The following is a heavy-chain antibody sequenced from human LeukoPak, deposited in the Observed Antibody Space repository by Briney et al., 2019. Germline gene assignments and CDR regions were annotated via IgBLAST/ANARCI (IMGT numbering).Heavy chain of an antibody. J-gene: IGHJ6*02. CDR2: ISRSGGNK. D-gene: IGHD6-13*01. CDR3: AKDVIAAADYYYYGMDV. V-gene: IGHV3-48*04. Sequence: GGSLRLSCAGSGFIFGGYTMNWVRQAPGKGLEWLSYISRSGGNKFYADSVKGRFTIARDNAKNSVFLQMNSLRAEDTAVYYCAKDVIAAADYYYYGMDVWGQGTTVTVSS. CDR1: GFIFGGYT.